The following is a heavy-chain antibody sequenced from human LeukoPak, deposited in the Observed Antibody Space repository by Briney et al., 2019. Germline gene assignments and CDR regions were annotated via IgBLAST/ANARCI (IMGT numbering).Heavy chain of an antibody. Sequence: PSGTLSLTCVVSGGSISNTNWWGWVRQPPGKGLEWIGAIFPGRSTDYNPSLKSRVTISLDTSKNQFSLKLSSVTAADTAVYYCARAREDRFGELTLFDYWGQGTLVTVSS. CDR2: IFPGRST. CDR1: GGSISNTNW. D-gene: IGHD3-10*01. V-gene: IGHV4-4*02. CDR3: ARAREDRFGELTLFDY. J-gene: IGHJ4*02.